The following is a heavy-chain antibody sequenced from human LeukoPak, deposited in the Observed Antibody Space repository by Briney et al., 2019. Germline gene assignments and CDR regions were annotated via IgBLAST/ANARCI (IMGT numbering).Heavy chain of an antibody. V-gene: IGHV4-59*01. Sequence: SETLSLTCTVSGVSISSYYWSWIRQPPGKGLEWIWYIYYSGSTNYNPSLKSRVTISVDTSKNQFSLKLSSVTAADTAVYYCARDLPAFVPTGAFDIWGQGTMVTVSS. CDR3: ARDLPAFVPTGAFDI. CDR1: GVSISSYY. J-gene: IGHJ3*02. CDR2: IYYSGST. D-gene: IGHD5-12*01.